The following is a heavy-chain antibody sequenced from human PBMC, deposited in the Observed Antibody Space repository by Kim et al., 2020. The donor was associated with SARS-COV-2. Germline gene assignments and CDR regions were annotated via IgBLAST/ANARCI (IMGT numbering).Heavy chain of an antibody. Sequence: GGSLRLSCAASGFTFSSYEMNWVRQAPGKGLEWVSYISSSGSTIYYADSVKGRFTISRDNAKNSLYLQMNSLRAEDTAVYYCARDGGYDLPFDYWGQGTLVTVSS. CDR2: ISSSGSTI. CDR3: ARDGGYDLPFDY. V-gene: IGHV3-48*03. D-gene: IGHD5-12*01. CDR1: GFTFSSYE. J-gene: IGHJ4*02.